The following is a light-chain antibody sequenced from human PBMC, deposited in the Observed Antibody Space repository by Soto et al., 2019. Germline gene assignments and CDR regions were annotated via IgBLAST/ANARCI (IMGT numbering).Light chain of an antibody. Sequence: QSVLTQPPSVSAAPGQKVTISCSGSSSNIGNNFVTWYQQLPGTAPKLLIYDNNKRPSGIPDRFSGSQSGTSATLGITGLQTGDEAVYYCGSWDSSLTCVFGTGTKVTVL. CDR2: DNN. V-gene: IGLV1-51*01. CDR3: GSWDSSLTCV. J-gene: IGLJ1*01. CDR1: SSNIGNNF.